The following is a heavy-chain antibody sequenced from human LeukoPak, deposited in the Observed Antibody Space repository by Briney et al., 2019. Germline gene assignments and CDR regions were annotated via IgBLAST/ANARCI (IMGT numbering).Heavy chain of an antibody. D-gene: IGHD2-2*01. Sequence: GGSLRLSCAASGFTFSSYGMHWVRQAPGKGLEWVAFIRYDGVNKYYADSVKVRFTISRDSSKNTLYLQMNSLRPEDTAVYYCAKDPNAFCSSTSCYLFGDWGQGTLVTVSS. CDR3: AKDPNAFCSSTSCYLFGD. J-gene: IGHJ4*02. V-gene: IGHV3-30*02. CDR2: IRYDGVNK. CDR1: GFTFSSYG.